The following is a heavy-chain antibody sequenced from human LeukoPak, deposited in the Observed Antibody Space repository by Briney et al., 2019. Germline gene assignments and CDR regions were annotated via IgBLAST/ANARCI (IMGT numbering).Heavy chain of an antibody. V-gene: IGHV3-43*01. CDR2: ISWDGGST. Sequence: GGSLRLSCAASGFTFDDYTMHWVRQAPGKGLEWVSLISWDGGSTYYADSVKGRFTISRDNSKNSLYLQMNSLRTEDTALYYCAKDSGDSSSWWGIYYWGQGTLVTVSS. CDR3: AKDSGDSSSWWGIYY. J-gene: IGHJ4*02. CDR1: GFTFDDYT. D-gene: IGHD6-13*01.